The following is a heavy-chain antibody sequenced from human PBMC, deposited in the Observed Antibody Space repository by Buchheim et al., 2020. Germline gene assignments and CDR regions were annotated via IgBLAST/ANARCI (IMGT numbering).Heavy chain of an antibody. J-gene: IGHJ4*02. D-gene: IGHD3-10*01. CDR2: ISYDGSNK. Sequence: QVQLVESGGGVVQPGRSLRLSCAASGFTFSSYAMHWVRQAPGKGLEWVAVISYDGSNKYYADSVKGRFTISRDNSKNTLYLQMNSLRAEDTAVYYCAKDLVYYGSGNSYYFDYWGQGTL. V-gene: IGHV3-30-3*01. CDR3: AKDLVYYGSGNSYYFDY. CDR1: GFTFSSYA.